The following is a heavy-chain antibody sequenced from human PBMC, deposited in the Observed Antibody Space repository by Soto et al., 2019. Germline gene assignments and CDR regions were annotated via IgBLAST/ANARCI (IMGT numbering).Heavy chain of an antibody. V-gene: IGHV4-61*08. CDR1: GGSVNSDDYY. CDR2: IYSTGRT. CDR3: AREYSNSPEAFDS. Sequence: SETLTITCTVSGGSVNSDDYYWSWIRQPPGKGLEWIGYIYSTGRTKYNPSLMSRVTISLDTSRNQFSLKLSSVTAADTAVFYCAREYSNSPEAFDSWGQGTLVTVS. J-gene: IGHJ4*02. D-gene: IGHD1-26*01.